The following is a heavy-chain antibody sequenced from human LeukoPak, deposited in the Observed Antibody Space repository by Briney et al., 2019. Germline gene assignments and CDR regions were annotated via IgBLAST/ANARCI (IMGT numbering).Heavy chain of an antibody. D-gene: IGHD3-10*01. CDR2: ISSSGSTI. J-gene: IGHJ4*02. CDR3: ARVRSEADIDY. Sequence: GGSLRPSCAASGFTFSSYEMNWVRQAPGKGLEWVSYISSSGSTIYYADSVKGRFTISRDNAKNSLYLQMNSLRAEDTAVYYCARVRSEADIDYWGQGTLVTVSS. CDR1: GFTFSSYE. V-gene: IGHV3-48*03.